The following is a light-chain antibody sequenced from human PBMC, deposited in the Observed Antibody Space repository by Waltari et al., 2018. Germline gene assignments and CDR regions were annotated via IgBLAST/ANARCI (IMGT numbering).Light chain of an antibody. CDR1: SSDVGGYNY. J-gene: IGLJ3*02. CDR3: CSYVGSNIYWV. CDR2: DIN. Sequence: QSALTQPRSVSGSPGQSVTISCTGTSSDVGGYNYVSWSQQHPDKDPKLIIYDINKRPSGVPDRFSGSKSGNTASLTISGLQAEDEADYYCCSYVGSNIYWVFGGGTKLTVL. V-gene: IGLV2-11*01.